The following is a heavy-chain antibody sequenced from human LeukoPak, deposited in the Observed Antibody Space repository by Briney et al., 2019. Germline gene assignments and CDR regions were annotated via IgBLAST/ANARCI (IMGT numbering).Heavy chain of an antibody. Sequence: GGSLRLSCAASGFTFSSYAMSWVRQAPGKGLEWVSAISGSGGSTYYADSVRGRFTISRDNSKNTLYLQMNSLRAEDTAVYYCAKEYRFLEWLLYGYWGQGTLVTVSS. CDR3: AKEYRFLEWLLYGY. CDR1: GFTFSSYA. J-gene: IGHJ4*02. V-gene: IGHV3-23*01. CDR2: ISGSGGST. D-gene: IGHD3-3*01.